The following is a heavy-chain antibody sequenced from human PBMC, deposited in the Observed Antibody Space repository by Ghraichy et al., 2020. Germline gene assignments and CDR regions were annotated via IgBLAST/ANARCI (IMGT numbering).Heavy chain of an antibody. Sequence: SETLSLTCTVSGGSISSYYWSWIRQPPGKGLEWIGYIYYSGSTNYNPSLKSRVTISVDTSKNQFSLKLSSVTAADTAVYYCARVVSGVGTEYYFDYWGQGTLVTVSS. V-gene: IGHV4-59*01. J-gene: IGHJ4*02. CDR1: GGSISSYY. CDR3: ARVVSGVGTEYYFDY. D-gene: IGHD3-10*01. CDR2: IYYSGST.